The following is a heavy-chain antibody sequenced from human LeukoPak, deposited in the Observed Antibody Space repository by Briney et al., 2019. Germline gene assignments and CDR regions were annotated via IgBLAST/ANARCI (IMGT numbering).Heavy chain of an antibody. J-gene: IGHJ4*02. Sequence: SETLSLTCSVSGGSISFYYWSWIRQPAGKGLEWIGRIYTSGSTNYNPSLKSRVTMSVDTSKNQFSLKLSSVTAADTAVYYCARSPRSGSYPDYWGQGTLVTVSS. CDR3: ARSPRSGSYPDY. CDR2: IYTSGST. D-gene: IGHD1-26*01. V-gene: IGHV4-4*07. CDR1: GGSISFYY.